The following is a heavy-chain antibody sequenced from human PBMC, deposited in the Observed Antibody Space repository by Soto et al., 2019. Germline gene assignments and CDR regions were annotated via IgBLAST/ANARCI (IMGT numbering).Heavy chain of an antibody. V-gene: IGHV4-34*01. CDR1: GGSFSGYY. Sequence: SETLSLTCAVYGGSFSGYYWSWIRQPPGKGLEWIGEINHSGSTNYNPSLKSRVTISVDTSKNQFSLKLSSVTAADTAVYYCARGRTDVVVVAAPTNWFDPWGQGTLVTVSS. J-gene: IGHJ5*02. D-gene: IGHD2-15*01. CDR3: ARGRTDVVVVAAPTNWFDP. CDR2: INHSGST.